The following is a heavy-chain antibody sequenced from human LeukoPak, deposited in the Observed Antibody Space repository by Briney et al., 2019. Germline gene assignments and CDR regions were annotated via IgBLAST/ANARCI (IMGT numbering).Heavy chain of an antibody. CDR1: GGSISSGGYY. CDR2: IYYSGST. J-gene: IGHJ4*02. Sequence: PSQTLSLTCTVSGGSISSGGYYWSWIRQHPGKGLEWIGYIYYSGSTYYNPSLKSRVTISVDTSKNQFSLKLSSVTAADTAVYYCAREGAPGCSSTSCFDYWGQGTLVTVSS. CDR3: AREGAPGCSSTSCFDY. V-gene: IGHV4-31*03. D-gene: IGHD2-2*01.